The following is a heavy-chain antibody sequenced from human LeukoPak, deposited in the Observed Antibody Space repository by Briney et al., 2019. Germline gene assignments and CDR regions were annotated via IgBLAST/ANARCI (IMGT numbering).Heavy chain of an antibody. CDR2: IYRFGNT. CDR1: GDSNISDY. Sequence: SETLSLTCTVSGDSNISDYWSWIRQPPGKGLEWIGYIYRFGNTDYNPSLMRRVTISLDTSKKQLSLDLTSVTAADTAVYYCAGRGQIYFRDWGQGTLVTVSS. V-gene: IGHV4-4*08. CDR3: AGRGQIYFRD. J-gene: IGHJ1*01.